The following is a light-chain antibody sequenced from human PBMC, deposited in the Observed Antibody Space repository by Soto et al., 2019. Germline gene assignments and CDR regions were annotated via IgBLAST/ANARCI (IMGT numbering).Light chain of an antibody. CDR1: SSDVGGYNY. V-gene: IGLV2-14*01. CDR3: SSYTSSSTLV. Sequence: QPVLTQPASVSGSPGQSITISCTGTSSDVGGYNYVSWYQQHPGKAPKLMIYEVSNRPSGVSNRFSGSKSGNTASLTISGLQAEDEADYYCSSYTSSSTLVCGGGTQLTVL. J-gene: IGLJ2*01. CDR2: EVS.